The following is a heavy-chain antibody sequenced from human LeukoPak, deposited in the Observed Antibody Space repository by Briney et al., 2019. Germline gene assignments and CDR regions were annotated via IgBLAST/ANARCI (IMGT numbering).Heavy chain of an antibody. CDR3: ASAPGYYYDSSGYWGAEYFQH. J-gene: IGHJ1*01. D-gene: IGHD3-22*01. CDR1: GFTFSSYA. V-gene: IGHV3-66*01. Sequence: PGGSLRLSCAASGFTFSSYAMSWVRQAPGKGLEWVSVIYSGGSTYYADSVKGRFTISRDNSKNTLYLQMNSLRAEDTAVYYCASAPGYYYDSSGYWGAEYFQHWGQGTLVTVSS. CDR2: IYSGGST.